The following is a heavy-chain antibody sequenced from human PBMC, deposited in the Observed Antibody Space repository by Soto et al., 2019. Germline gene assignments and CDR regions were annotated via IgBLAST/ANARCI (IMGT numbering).Heavy chain of an antibody. CDR1: GYTFSSNS. CDR2: ITPFNGDT. J-gene: IGHJ4*02. CDR3: ARVRVVVGATIDS. D-gene: IGHD2-15*01. V-gene: IGHV1-18*04. Sequence: SVQVSCTASGYTFSSNSIHWVRQAPGQGLEWMGWITPFNGDTSYAQKFQGRVNMTTDTSTSTVFMELRSLRFDDTAVYYCARVRVVVGATIDSWGQGTLVTVYS.